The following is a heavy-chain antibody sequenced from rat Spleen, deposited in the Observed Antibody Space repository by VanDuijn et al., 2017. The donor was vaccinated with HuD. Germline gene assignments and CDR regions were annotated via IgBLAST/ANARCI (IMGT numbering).Heavy chain of an antibody. D-gene: IGHD1-11*01. V-gene: IGHV5-7*01. CDR1: GFTFSDYY. CDR2: ISYDGGST. CDR3: GRRDYGAYGDY. J-gene: IGHJ2*01. Sequence: EVQLVVSGGGLVQPGNSLKLSCAASGFTFSDYYMAWVRQAPTKGLEWVTTISYDGGSTYYRDSVKGRFTSSRDNAKSTLYLQMDSLRSEDTATYYCGRRDYGAYGDYWGQGVMVTVSS.